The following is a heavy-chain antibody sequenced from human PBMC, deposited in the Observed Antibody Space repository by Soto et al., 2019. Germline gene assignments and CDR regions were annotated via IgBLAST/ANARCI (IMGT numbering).Heavy chain of an antibody. D-gene: IGHD3-10*01. V-gene: IGHV1-69*01. CDR3: ARERLYGSGSYWYDY. J-gene: IGHJ4*02. CDR1: GGTFSSYA. Sequence: QVQLVQSGAEVKKPGSSVKVSCKASGGTFSSYAISWVRQAPGQGLEWMGGIIPIFGTANYAQKFQGRVTITVVESTSTAYMELSSLRSEDTAVYYCARERLYGSGSYWYDYWGQGTLVTVSS. CDR2: IIPIFGTA.